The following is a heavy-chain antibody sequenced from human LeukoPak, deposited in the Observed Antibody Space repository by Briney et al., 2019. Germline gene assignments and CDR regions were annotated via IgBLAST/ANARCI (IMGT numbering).Heavy chain of an antibody. CDR3: ASPYDYGDHYLDALHI. D-gene: IGHD4-17*01. Sequence: GASVKVSCKASGDTFSSFAVSWVRQAPGQGLEWMGRIIPLFGTADYAQRYQGRVTISADNSLNTAYPELSSLTSEDTAVYYCASPYDYGDHYLDALHIWGQGTIVTVSS. CDR2: IIPLFGTA. J-gene: IGHJ3*02. CDR1: GDTFSSFA. V-gene: IGHV1-69*06.